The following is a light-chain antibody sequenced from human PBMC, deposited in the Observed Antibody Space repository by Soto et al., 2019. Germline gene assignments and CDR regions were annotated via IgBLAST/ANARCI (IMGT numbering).Light chain of an antibody. CDR1: QTFSSH. V-gene: IGKV3-11*01. CDR2: DAS. CDR3: QRRSNWPPVIT. J-gene: IGKJ5*01. Sequence: EIVLTQSPATLSLSPGERATLSCRASQTFSSHLAWYQQKPGQAPRLLISDASKRATGIPARFSGRGSGTDFTLTISSLEPEDFAVYYCQRRSNWPPVITFGQGTRLEIK.